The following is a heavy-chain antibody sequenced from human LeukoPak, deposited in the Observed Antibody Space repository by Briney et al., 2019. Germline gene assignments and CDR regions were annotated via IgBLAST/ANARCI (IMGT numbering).Heavy chain of an antibody. J-gene: IGHJ6*02. CDR3: ARDAVRGFLEWLLSGYYSPYYYYGMDV. CDR2: IIPIFRTT. V-gene: IGHV1-69*13. D-gene: IGHD3-3*01. Sequence: ASVKVSCKTSGGTFSTYGFSWVRQAPGHGLEWMGVIIPIFRTTNYAQKFQGRVTITADESTSTAYMELSSLRSEDTAVYYCARDAVRGFLEWLLSGYYSPYYYYGMDVWGQGTTVTVSS. CDR1: GGTFSTYG.